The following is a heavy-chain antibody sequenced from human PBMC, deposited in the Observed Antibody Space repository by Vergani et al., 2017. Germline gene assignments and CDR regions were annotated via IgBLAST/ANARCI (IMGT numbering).Heavy chain of an antibody. D-gene: IGHD3-3*01. CDR1: GFTFSSYG. V-gene: IGHV3-33*01. J-gene: IGHJ3*02. CDR2: IWYDGSNK. CDR3: ARDEGQDLWSGHDAFDI. Sequence: QVQLVESGGGVVQPGRSLRLSCAASGFTFSSYGMHWVRQAPGKALEWVAVIWYDGSNKYYADSVKGRFTISRDNSKNTLYLQMNSLSAEDTAVYYCARDEGQDLWSGHDAFDIWGQGTMVTVSS.